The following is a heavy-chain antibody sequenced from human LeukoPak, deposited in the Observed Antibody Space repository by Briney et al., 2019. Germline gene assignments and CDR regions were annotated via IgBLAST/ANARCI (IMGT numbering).Heavy chain of an antibody. D-gene: IGHD6-19*01. CDR3: ASPLAVAGKGFGY. CDR1: GFTFSSYA. CDR2: ISYNERNK. Sequence: GGSLRLSCAASGFTFSSYAMHWVRQAPGKGLEWVAVISYNERNKYYADSVKGRFTISRGNSKNTLYLQMNSLIADETAVYDCASPLAVAGKGFGYWGQGTLVTVSS. V-gene: IGHV3-30*04. J-gene: IGHJ4*02.